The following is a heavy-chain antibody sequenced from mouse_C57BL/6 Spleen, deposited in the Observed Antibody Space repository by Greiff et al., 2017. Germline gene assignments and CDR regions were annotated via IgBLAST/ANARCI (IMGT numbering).Heavy chain of an antibody. CDR2: IDPETGGT. V-gene: IGHV1-15*01. D-gene: IGHD1-1*01. CDR3: TRSLITTVVATDFDY. CDR1: GYTFTDYE. Sequence: LEESGAELVRPGASVTLSCKASGYTFTDYEMHWVKQTPVHGLEWIGAIDPETGGTAYNQKFKGKAILTADKSSSTAYMELRSLTSEDSAVYYCTRSLITTVVATDFDYWGQGTTLTVSS. J-gene: IGHJ2*01.